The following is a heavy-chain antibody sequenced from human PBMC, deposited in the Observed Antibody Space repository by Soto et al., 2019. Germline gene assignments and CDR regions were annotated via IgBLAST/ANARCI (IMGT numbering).Heavy chain of an antibody. D-gene: IGHD3-22*01. CDR1: GVTFSSYA. J-gene: IGHJ4*02. Sequence: GGPLRLSRAASGVTFSSYAMSWVRQAPGKGLEWVSAISGSGGSTYYADSVKGRFTISRDNSKNTLYLQMNSLRAEDTAVYYCAKEPQDATYYYDSSGYCPYWGQGTLVTVSS. CDR2: ISGSGGST. V-gene: IGHV3-23*01. CDR3: AKEPQDATYYYDSSGYCPY.